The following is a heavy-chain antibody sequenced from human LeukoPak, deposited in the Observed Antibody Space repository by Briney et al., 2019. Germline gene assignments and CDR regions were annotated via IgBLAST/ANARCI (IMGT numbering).Heavy chain of an antibody. CDR3: AXXXYNSSGYYPFDY. Sequence: PGGSLRLSCAASGFTVSSNYMSWVRQAPGKGLEWVSVIYSGSSTNYADSVKGRFTISRDNSKNTLYLQMNSLRAEDTAIYYCAXXXYNSSGYYPFDYWGQGTLVTVSS. CDR2: IYSGSST. CDR1: GFTVSSNY. D-gene: IGHD3-22*01. V-gene: IGHV3-53*01. J-gene: IGHJ4*02.